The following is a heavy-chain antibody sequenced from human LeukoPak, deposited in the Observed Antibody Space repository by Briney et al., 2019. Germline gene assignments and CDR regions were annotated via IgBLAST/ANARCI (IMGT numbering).Heavy chain of an antibody. CDR3: ARDRIVGATIDAFDI. CDR2: ISSSGSTI. V-gene: IGHV3-48*03. Sequence: GGSLRVSCAASGFTFSRYEMNWVRQDPGKGLEWDSYISSSGSTIYYADSVKGRFTISRDNAKNSLYLQMNSLRAEDTAVYYCARDRIVGATIDAFDIWGQGTMVTVSS. D-gene: IGHD1-26*01. CDR1: GFTFSRYE. J-gene: IGHJ3*02.